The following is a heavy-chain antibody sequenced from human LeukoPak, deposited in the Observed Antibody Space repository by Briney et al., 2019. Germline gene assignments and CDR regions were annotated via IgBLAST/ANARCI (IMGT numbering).Heavy chain of an antibody. Sequence: PGGSLRLSCAASGFTFSSYGMHWVRQAPGKGLEWVAVISYDGSNKYYADSVKGRFTISRDNSKNTLYLQMNSLRAEDTAVYYCATEDVVVAAREAPAFDYWGQGTLVTVSS. CDR1: GFTFSSYG. V-gene: IGHV3-30*03. CDR3: ATEDVVVAAREAPAFDY. CDR2: ISYDGSNK. D-gene: IGHD2-15*01. J-gene: IGHJ4*02.